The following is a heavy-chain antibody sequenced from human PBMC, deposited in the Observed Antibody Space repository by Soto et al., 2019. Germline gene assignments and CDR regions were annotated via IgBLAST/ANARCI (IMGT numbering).Heavy chain of an antibody. CDR1: CGSISSSNYY. V-gene: IGHV4-39*01. Sequence: SETLSLTCTVSCGSISSSNYYWGWIRQPPGKGLEWIGNIYYSGNSYYNPSLKSRVTISVDTSKNQFSLKLSSVTAADTAVYYCARQGDSKSNYYYGMDVWGQGTTVTVSS. J-gene: IGHJ6*02. CDR2: IYYSGNS. CDR3: ARQGDSKSNYYYGMDV. D-gene: IGHD1-26*01.